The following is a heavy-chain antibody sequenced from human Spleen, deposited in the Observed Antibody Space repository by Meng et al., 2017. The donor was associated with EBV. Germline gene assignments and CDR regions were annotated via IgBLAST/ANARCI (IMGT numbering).Heavy chain of an antibody. J-gene: IGHJ5*02. CDR3: ARPFPSWQSPRLDPFGA. D-gene: IGHD6-19*01. CDR1: GDSISSFYY. CDR2: VHYTGST. V-gene: IGHV4-39*01. Sequence: QLPLRESGPGQVKPSXTLXLTCTXPGDSISSFYYWGWIRQPPGRGLEWIGSVHYTGSTYYSPSLKSRVTVSVDTSKNQFSLRLTSVTAADTAVYYCARPFPSWQSPRLDPFGAWGQGTLVTVSS.